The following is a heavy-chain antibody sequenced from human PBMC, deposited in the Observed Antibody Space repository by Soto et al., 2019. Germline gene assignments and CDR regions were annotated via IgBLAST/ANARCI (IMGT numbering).Heavy chain of an antibody. CDR2: ISYDGSNT. CDR3: AKEPYSSTINWFDP. D-gene: IGHD6-13*01. V-gene: IGHV3-30*18. CDR1: GFTFSSYG. J-gene: IGHJ5*02. Sequence: QVQLVESGGGVVQPGKSLRLSCAASGFTFSSYGMHWVRQAPGKGLEWVALISYDGSNTYYGDSVKGRFTISRDNSKNTLYLQINSLRVEDTAVYYCAKEPYSSTINWFDPWGQGTLVTVSS.